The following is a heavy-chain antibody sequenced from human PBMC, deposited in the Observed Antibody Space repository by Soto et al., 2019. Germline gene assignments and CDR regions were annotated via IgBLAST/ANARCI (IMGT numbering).Heavy chain of an antibody. CDR2: IIPIFGTA. D-gene: IGHD2-15*01. CDR1: GGTFSSYA. Sequence: QVQLVQSVAEVKKPGSSVKVSCKASGGTFSSYAISWVRQAPGQGLEWMGGIIPIFGTANYAQKFQGRVTITADESTSTDYMELSSLRSEDTAVYYCARVVVAATSLYYYYGMDVWGQGTTVTVSS. J-gene: IGHJ6*02. V-gene: IGHV1-69*01. CDR3: ARVVVAATSLYYYYGMDV.